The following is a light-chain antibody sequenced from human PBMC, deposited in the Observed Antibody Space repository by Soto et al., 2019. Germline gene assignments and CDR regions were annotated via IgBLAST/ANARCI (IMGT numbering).Light chain of an antibody. J-gene: IGLJ1*01. CDR3: QSCDSSLSGSGV. Sequence: QSVLTQPPSVSGAPGQRFTISCTGTSSNIGAGYDVHWYQQFPGTAPKLLIYGNRNRPSGVPDRFSGSKSGTSASLAITGLQAEDEATYYCQSCDSSLSGSGVFGTGTKLTVL. CDR2: GNR. CDR1: SSNIGAGYD. V-gene: IGLV1-40*01.